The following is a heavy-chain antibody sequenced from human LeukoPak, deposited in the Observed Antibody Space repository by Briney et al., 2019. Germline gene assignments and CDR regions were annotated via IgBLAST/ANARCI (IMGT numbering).Heavy chain of an antibody. V-gene: IGHV1-18*01. CDR1: GYTFTSYV. CDR3: ARDSSSVTPSGMDV. J-gene: IGHJ6*02. CDR2: ISAYNGNT. Sequence: GASVKVSCKAFGYTFTSYVITWVRQAPGQGLGWMGWISAYNGNTDYADNFQGRVIVTTDTSTSTAYMELRSLRSDDTAAYYCARDSSSVTPSGMDVWGQGTTVAVSS. D-gene: IGHD3-22*01.